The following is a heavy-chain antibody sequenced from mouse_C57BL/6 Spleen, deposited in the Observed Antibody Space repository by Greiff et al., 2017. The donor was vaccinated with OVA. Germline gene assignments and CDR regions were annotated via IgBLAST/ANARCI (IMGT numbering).Heavy chain of an antibody. Sequence: EVKLMESGGGLVQSGRSLRLSCATSGFTFSDFYMEWVRQAPGKGLEWIAASRNKANDYTTEYSASVKGRFIVSRDTSQSILYLQMNALRAEDTAIYYCARDAWGLLWYFDVWGTGTTVTVSS. V-gene: IGHV7-1*01. J-gene: IGHJ1*03. CDR2: SRNKANDYTT. CDR3: ARDAWGLLWYFDV. D-gene: IGHD1-1*01. CDR1: GFTFSDFY.